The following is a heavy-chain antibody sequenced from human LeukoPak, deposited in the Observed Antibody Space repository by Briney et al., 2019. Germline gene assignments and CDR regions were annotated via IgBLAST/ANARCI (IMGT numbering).Heavy chain of an antibody. CDR3: ARASVVHCSSTSCFNFDY. D-gene: IGHD2-2*01. J-gene: IGHJ4*02. CDR2: INPNSGGT. CDR1: GYTFTGYY. V-gene: IGHV1-2*02. Sequence: ASVKVSCKASGYTFTGYYMHWVRQAPGQGLEWMGWINPNSGGTNYAQKFQGRVTMTRDTSISTAYMELSRLRSDDTAVYYCARASVVHCSSTSCFNFDYWGQGTLVTVSS.